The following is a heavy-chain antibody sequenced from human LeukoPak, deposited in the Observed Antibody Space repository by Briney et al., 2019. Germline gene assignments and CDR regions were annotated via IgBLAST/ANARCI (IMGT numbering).Heavy chain of an antibody. CDR3: ARGPITIFGVVIRTPKSNWFDP. D-gene: IGHD3-3*01. Sequence: PSETLSLTCPVSGGSISSSSYYWGWIRQPPGKGLEWIGSIYYSGSTYYNPSLKSRVTISVDTSKNQFSLKLSSVTAADTAVYYCARGPITIFGVVIRTPKSNWFDPWGQGTLVTVSS. CDR2: IYYSGST. V-gene: IGHV4-39*01. J-gene: IGHJ5*02. CDR1: GGSISSSSYY.